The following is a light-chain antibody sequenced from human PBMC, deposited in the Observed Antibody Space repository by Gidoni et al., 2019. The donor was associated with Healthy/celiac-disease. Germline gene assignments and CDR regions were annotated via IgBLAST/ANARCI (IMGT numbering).Light chain of an antibody. CDR2: GAS. V-gene: IGKV3-15*01. J-gene: IGKJ2*01. CDR1: QSVSSN. CDR3: QQYNNWPLMYT. Sequence: EIVMTQPPATLSVSPGERATLSCRARQSVSSNLAWYQQKPGQAPRLLIYGASTRATGIPARFSGSGSGTEFTLTISSLQSEDFAVYYCQQYNNWPLMYTFGQGTKLEIK.